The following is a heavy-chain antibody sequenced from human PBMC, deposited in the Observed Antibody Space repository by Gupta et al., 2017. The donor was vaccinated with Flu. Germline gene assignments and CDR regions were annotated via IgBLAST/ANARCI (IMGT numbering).Heavy chain of an antibody. J-gene: IGHJ6*02. CDR2: ISSSGSTI. V-gene: IGHV3-48*03. Sequence: EVQLVDSGGGLVQPGGSLRLSCAASGFTFSSYEMNWVRQAPGKGLEWVSYISSSGSTIYYADSVKGRFTISRDNAKNSLYLQMNRLRAEDTAVYYCARDSSYYYGMDVWGQGTTVTVSS. CDR3: ARDSSYYYGMDV. D-gene: IGHD6-13*01. CDR1: GFTFSSYE.